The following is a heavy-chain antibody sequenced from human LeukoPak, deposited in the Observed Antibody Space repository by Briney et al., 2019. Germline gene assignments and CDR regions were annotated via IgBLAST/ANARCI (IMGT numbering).Heavy chain of an antibody. Sequence: PSETLSLTCNVSGFSLTIGYLWGWIRQPPGKGLEWIGSIFHSGSTYFNPSLKSRVTMSVDTSKNQFSLQLPSVTAADTAVYYCARSALYYDILTGYYPWSWFDPWGQGTLVTVSS. V-gene: IGHV4-38-2*02. CDR3: ARSALYYDILTGYYPWSWFDP. CDR2: IFHSGST. J-gene: IGHJ5*02. D-gene: IGHD3-9*01. CDR1: GFSLTIGYL.